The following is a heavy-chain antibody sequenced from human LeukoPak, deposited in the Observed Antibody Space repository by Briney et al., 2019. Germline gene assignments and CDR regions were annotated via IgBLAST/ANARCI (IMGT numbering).Heavy chain of an antibody. CDR3: AKDLNYYYGSGTFYNVGSYDYFDF. D-gene: IGHD3-10*01. Sequence: SETLSLTCTVSGGSISSYYWSWIRQPPGKGLEWIGYIYYSGSTNYNPSLKSRVTISVDTSKNQFSLKLSSVTAADTAVYYCAKDLNYYYGSGTFYNVGSYDYFDFWGQGTLVTVSS. J-gene: IGHJ4*02. V-gene: IGHV4-59*01. CDR1: GGSISSYY. CDR2: IYYSGST.